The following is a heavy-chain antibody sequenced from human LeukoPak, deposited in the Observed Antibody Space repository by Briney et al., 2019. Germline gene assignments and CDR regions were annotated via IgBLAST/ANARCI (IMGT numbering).Heavy chain of an antibody. CDR3: ARDKAPWCKRWCDP. CDR1: GGSISSSRYY. CDR2: IYYSGST. V-gene: IGHV4-39*07. D-gene: IGHD2-8*01. J-gene: IGHJ5*02. Sequence: SETLSLTCTVSGGSISSSRYYWGWIRQPPGKGLEWIGSIYYSGSTYYNPSLKSRVTISVDTSKNQFSLKLNSVTAPDTAVYYRARDKAPWCKRWCDPWGRGTVVIVSS.